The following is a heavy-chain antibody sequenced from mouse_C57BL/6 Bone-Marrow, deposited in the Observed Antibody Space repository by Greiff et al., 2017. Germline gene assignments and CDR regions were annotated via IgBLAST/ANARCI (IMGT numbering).Heavy chain of an antibody. Sequence: VQLQQSGAELVKPGASVKMSCKASGYTFTSYWITWVKQRPGQGLEWIGDIYPGSGSTNYNEKFKSKATLTVDTSSSTAYMQLSSLTSEDSAVYYCARMGGVRLYYFDYWGQGTTLTVSS. CDR1: GYTFTSYW. D-gene: IGHD1-1*01. CDR3: ARMGGVRLYYFDY. J-gene: IGHJ2*01. V-gene: IGHV1-55*01. CDR2: IYPGSGST.